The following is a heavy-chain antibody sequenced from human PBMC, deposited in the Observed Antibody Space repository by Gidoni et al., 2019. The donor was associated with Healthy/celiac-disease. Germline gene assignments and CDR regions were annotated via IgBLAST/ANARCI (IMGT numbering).Heavy chain of an antibody. CDR2: ISSNSCSI. V-gene: IGHV3-9*02. CDR1: GFTSDCSA. J-gene: IGHJ6*02. CDR3: AKDGNHELLAAPKRGYGMDV. D-gene: IGHD2-15*01. Sequence: DVKLVWSGGGLVQPGRSLILSCAASGFTSDCSAMHWVPQAPGKGRGWVSGISSNSCSIGYADSVEGGFTISRDNAKHSLYLKMHSVRAEDTGLYYCAKDGNHELLAAPKRGYGMDVWGQGTTVTVSS.